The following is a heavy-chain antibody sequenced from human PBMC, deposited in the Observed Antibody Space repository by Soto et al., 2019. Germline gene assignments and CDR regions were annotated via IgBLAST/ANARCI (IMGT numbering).Heavy chain of an antibody. CDR1: GGSISSYY. CDR3: ASHMVRGVPFGY. J-gene: IGHJ4*02. CDR2: IYFRGST. D-gene: IGHD3-10*01. Sequence: QVQLQESGPGLVKPSETLSLTCTVSGGSISSYYWSWIRQPPGKGLEWIGYIYFRGSTNYHPSLKRLVTISVDTSKNQFSLKLSSVTAADTAVYYCASHMVRGVPFGYWGQGTLVTVSS. V-gene: IGHV4-59*08.